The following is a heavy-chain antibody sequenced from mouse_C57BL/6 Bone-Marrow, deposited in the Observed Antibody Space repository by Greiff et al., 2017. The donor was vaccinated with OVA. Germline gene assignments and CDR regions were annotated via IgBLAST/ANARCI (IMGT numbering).Heavy chain of an antibody. CDR3: ARSGGLLPSGWFAY. J-gene: IGHJ3*01. CDR2: INPNNGGT. D-gene: IGHD2-3*01. V-gene: IGHV1-26*01. CDR1: GYTFTDYY. Sequence: VQLQQSGPELVKPGASVKISCKASGYTFTDYYMNWVKQSHGKSLEWIGDINPNNGGTSYNQKFKGKATLTVDKSSSTAYMELRSLTSEDSAVYDCARSGGLLPSGWFAYWGQGTLVTVSA.